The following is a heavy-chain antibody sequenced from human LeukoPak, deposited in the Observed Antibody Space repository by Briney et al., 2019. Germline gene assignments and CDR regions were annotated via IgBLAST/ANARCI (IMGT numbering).Heavy chain of an antibody. CDR3: ARESERNDGWFDP. J-gene: IGHJ5*02. CDR1: GYTFRSHD. Sequence: ASVKGSCKASGYTFRSHDINWVRQATGQGLEWMGWVSPKTGRTGYAQKFQGRVYMSTNASLSTAYMELSSLRSDDTAVYFCARESERNDGWFDPWGQGTLVSVSS. D-gene: IGHD1-1*01. CDR2: VSPKTGRT. V-gene: IGHV1-8*01.